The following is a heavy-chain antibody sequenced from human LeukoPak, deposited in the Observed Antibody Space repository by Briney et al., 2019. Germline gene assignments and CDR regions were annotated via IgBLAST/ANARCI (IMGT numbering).Heavy chain of an antibody. D-gene: IGHD3-10*01. CDR3: AKAPFYGSGSYSYYYYMDV. CDR2: IWYDGSNK. CDR1: GFTFSSYG. V-gene: IGHV3-33*06. Sequence: GGSLRLSRAASGFTFSSYGMHGVRQAPGKGLEWGAVIWYDGSNKYYADSVKGRFTISRDNSKNTLYLQMNSLRAEDTAVYYCAKAPFYGSGSYSYYYYMDVWGKGTTVTVSS. J-gene: IGHJ6*03.